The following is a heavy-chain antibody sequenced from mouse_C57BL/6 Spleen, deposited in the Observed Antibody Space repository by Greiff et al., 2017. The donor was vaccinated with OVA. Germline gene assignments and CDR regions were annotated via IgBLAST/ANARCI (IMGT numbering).Heavy chain of an antibody. D-gene: IGHD2-10*01. J-gene: IGHJ4*01. Sequence: EVKLVESGGGLVQSGRSLRLSCATSGFTFSDFYMEWVRQAPGKGLEWIAASRNKANDYTTEYCASVKGRFIVSRDTSQSILYLQMNALRAEDTAIYYCARDGYLLTQFPYYYAMDYWGQGTSVTVSS. CDR3: ARDGYLLTQFPYYYAMDY. CDR2: SRNKANDYTT. V-gene: IGHV7-1*01. CDR1: GFTFSDFY.